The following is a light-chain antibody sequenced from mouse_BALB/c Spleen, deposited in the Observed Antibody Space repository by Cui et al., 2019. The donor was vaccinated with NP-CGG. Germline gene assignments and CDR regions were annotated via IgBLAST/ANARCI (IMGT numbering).Light chain of an antibody. CDR3: ALWYSNHWV. V-gene: IGLV1*01. J-gene: IGLJ1*01. CDR1: TGAGTTSND. Sequence: QAVVTQESALTTSPGETVTLTCRSSTGAGTTSNDGNGIKEKQDQVCTGLRGGTNKRAPGVPARFSGSLIGDKTALTITGAQTEDEAIYFCALWYSNHWVFGGGTKLTVL. CDR2: GTN.